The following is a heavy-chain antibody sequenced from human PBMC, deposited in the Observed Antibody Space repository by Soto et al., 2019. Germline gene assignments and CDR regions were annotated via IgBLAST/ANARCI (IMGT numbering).Heavy chain of an antibody. Sequence: QVQLQESGPGLVKPSETLSLTCTVSGGSISSYYWSWIRQPPGKGLEWIGYIYYSGSTNYNPSLKSRVTISVDTSKNQFSLKLSSVTAVDTAVYYCASADGSGSYYNRFDYWGQGTLVTVSS. CDR2: IYYSGST. CDR3: ASADGSGSYYNRFDY. J-gene: IGHJ4*02. CDR1: GGSISSYY. V-gene: IGHV4-59*01. D-gene: IGHD3-10*01.